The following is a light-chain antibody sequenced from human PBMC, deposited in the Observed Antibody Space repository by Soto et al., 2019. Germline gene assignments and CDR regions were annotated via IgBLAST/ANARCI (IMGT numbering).Light chain of an antibody. Sequence: EIVLTQSPGTLSLSPGEGATLSCRARQSVSSSSLAWYQQKPGQAPRLLIYGASSRATGIPDRFSGSGSGTDFTLTISRLEPEDFAVYYCQQYGRSPRFTFGPGTEVDIK. CDR3: QQYGRSPRFT. CDR1: QSVSSSS. J-gene: IGKJ3*01. CDR2: GAS. V-gene: IGKV3-20*01.